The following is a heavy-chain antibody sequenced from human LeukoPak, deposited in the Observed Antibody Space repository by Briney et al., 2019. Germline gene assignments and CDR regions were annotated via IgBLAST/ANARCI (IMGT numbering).Heavy chain of an antibody. Sequence: SQTLSLTCAVYGGSFSGYYWSWIRQPPGKGLEWIGEINHSGSTNYNPSLKSRVTISVDKSKNQFSLKLSSVTAADTAVYYCARDFMTTVTTYDYWGQGTLVTVSS. J-gene: IGHJ4*02. CDR1: GGSFSGYY. V-gene: IGHV4-34*01. D-gene: IGHD4-17*01. CDR2: INHSGST. CDR3: ARDFMTTVTTYDY.